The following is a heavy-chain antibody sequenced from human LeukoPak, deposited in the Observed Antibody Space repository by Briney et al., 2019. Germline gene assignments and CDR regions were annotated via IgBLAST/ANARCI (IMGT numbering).Heavy chain of an antibody. V-gene: IGHV4-59*11. CDR1: GGSFSSHY. CDR2: IYYSGST. J-gene: IGHJ6*03. D-gene: IGHD6-6*01. Sequence: KPSETLSLTCTVSGGSFSSHYLSWIRQPPGKGLEWIGYIYYSGSTNYNPSLKSRVTISVDTSKNQFSLKLSSVTAADTAVYYCARDYSSSSGYYYYYYMDVWGKGTTVTVSS. CDR3: ARDYSSSSGYYYYYYMDV.